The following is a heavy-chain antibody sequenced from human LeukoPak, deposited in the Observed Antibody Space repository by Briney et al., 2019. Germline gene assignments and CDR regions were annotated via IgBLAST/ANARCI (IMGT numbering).Heavy chain of an antibody. J-gene: IGHJ6*03. Sequence: GRSLRLSCAASGFTFSSYAMTWVRQAPGKGLEWVSTISGSGTSTYYADSVKGRFTISRDNSRNTLYLQMNSLRAEDTAVYYCASCSGPDGYYYYMDVWGKGTTVTVSS. CDR3: ASCSGPDGYYYYMDV. CDR1: GFTFSSYA. D-gene: IGHD2-15*01. V-gene: IGHV3-23*01. CDR2: ISGSGTST.